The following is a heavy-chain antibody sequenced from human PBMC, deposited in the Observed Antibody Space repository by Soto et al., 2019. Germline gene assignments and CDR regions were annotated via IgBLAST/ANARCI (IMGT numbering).Heavy chain of an antibody. CDR3: ARDGVVVDATRGYMDV. CDR1: GGTFSSYT. V-gene: IGHV1-69*08. J-gene: IGHJ6*03. CDR2: IIPILGIA. Sequence: QVQLVQSGAEVKKPGSSVKVSCKASGGTFSSYTISWVRQAPGQGLEWMGRIIPILGIANYAQKFQGRVTITADKSTSTAYMELSSLRPEDTAVYYCARDGVVVDATRGYMDVWGKGTTVPVSS. D-gene: IGHD2-15*01.